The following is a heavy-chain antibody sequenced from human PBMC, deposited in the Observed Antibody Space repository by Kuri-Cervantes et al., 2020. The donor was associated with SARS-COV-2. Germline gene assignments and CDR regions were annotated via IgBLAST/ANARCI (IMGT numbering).Heavy chain of an antibody. CDR1: GFSLSTSGVG. CDR3: ARVIAVAGNPYFDY. V-gene: IGHV2-70*11. CDR2: IDWDDDK. Sequence: SGPTLVKPTQTLTLTCTFSGFSLSTSGVGVGWIRQPPGKALEWLARIDWDDDKYYSTSLKTRLTISKDTSKNQVVLTMTNMDPVDTATYYCARVIAVAGNPYFDYWGQGTLVTVSS. D-gene: IGHD6-19*01. J-gene: IGHJ4*02.